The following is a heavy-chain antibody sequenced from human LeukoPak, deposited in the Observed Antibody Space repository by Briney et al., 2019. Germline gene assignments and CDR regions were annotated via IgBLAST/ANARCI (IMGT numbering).Heavy chain of an antibody. Sequence: GGSLRLSCAASGFTFSSYAMSWVRQAPGKGLEWVSATSGSGGSTYYADSVKGRFTISRDNSNTTLYLQMNSLRSEDTAVYYCAQPAVASYYYDSSGYYYFDYGGQGTLVTVSS. V-gene: IGHV3-23*01. D-gene: IGHD3-22*01. CDR1: GFTFSSYA. CDR2: TSGSGGST. J-gene: IGHJ4*02. CDR3: AQPAVASYYYDSSGYYYFDY.